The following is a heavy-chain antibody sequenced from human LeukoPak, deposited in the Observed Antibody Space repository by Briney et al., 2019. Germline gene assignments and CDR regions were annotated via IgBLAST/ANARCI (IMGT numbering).Heavy chain of an antibody. CDR2: INSDGSST. D-gene: IGHD6-19*01. Sequence: GGSLRLSCAASGFTLDTYWMHWVRQAPATGLVWVARINSDGSSTSYADSVKGRFTISRDNAENALYLQLNSLRADDTAVYYCARDHFSGCPDYWGQGTLVTVSS. J-gene: IGHJ4*02. V-gene: IGHV3-74*01. CDR1: GFTLDTYW. CDR3: ARDHFSGCPDY.